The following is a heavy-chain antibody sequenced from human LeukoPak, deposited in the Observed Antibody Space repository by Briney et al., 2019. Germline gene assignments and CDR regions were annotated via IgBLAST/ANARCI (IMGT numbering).Heavy chain of an antibody. CDR2: ISYNGEKK. V-gene: IGHV3-30*03. J-gene: IGHJ4*02. D-gene: IGHD3-22*01. CDR3: ARQESRNYYYEGLDY. CDR1: GFTFSSYS. Sequence: GGSLRLSCAASGFTFSSYSMNWVRQAPGKGLEWVALISYNGEKKDYADSVKGRFTIDRDNSKNTVYLQMNSLRPDDTAIYFCARQESRNYYYEGLDYWGQGNLVTVSS.